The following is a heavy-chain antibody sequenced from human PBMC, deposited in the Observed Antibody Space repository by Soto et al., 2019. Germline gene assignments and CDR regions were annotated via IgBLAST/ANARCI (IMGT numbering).Heavy chain of an antibody. CDR3: TREGTSPTRVWPRGY. CDR2: IRSKAYGGTT. CDR1: GFTFGDYA. D-gene: IGHD6-13*01. Sequence: PGGSLRLSCTASGFTFGDYAMSWFRQAPGKGLEWVGFIRSKAYGGTTEYAASVKGRFTISRDDSKSIAYLQMNSLKTEDTAVYYCTREGTSPTRVWPRGYWGQGTLVTVSS. J-gene: IGHJ4*02. V-gene: IGHV3-49*03.